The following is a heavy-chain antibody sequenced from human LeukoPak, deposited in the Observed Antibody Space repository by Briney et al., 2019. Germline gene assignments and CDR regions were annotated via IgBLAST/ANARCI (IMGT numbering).Heavy chain of an antibody. D-gene: IGHD3-10*01. CDR2: INPNSGGT. J-gene: IGHJ4*02. CDR1: GYTFTSYG. CDR3: ARDPPRRSGSYRNFDY. V-gene: IGHV1-2*06. Sequence: GASVKVSCKASGYTFTSYGISWVRQAPGQGLEWMGRINPNSGGTNYAQKFQGRVTMTRDTSISTAYMELSRLRSDDTAVYYCARDPPRRSGSYRNFDYWGQGTLVTVSS.